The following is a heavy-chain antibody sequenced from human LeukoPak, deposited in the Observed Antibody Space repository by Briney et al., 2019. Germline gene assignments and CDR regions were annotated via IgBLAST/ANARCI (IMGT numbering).Heavy chain of an antibody. V-gene: IGHV3-20*04. CDR2: INWNGGST. D-gene: IGHD2/OR15-2a*01. CDR1: GFTFDDYG. J-gene: IGHJ5*02. Sequence: GGSLRLSCAASGFTFDDYGMSWVRQAPGKGLEWVSGINWNGGSTGYADSVKGRFTISRDNAKNTLYLQMNSLRAEDTAVYYCVRGGAEYSNGHNWFDPWGQGTLVTVSS. CDR3: VRGGAEYSNGHNWFDP.